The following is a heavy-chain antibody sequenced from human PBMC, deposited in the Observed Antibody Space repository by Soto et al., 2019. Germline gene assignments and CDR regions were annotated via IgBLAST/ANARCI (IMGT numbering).Heavy chain of an antibody. V-gene: IGHV3-48*02. D-gene: IGHD1-1*01. J-gene: IGHJ3*02. CDR1: GFTFTSYS. CDR3: ARDLNCAFDI. CDR2: ISSSSSTI. Sequence: GGSLRLSCAASGFTFTSYSMPCVRQAPGRGLEWVSYISSSSSTIFYADSVNGRFTISRDNAKNSLYLQMNSLRDEDTAVYYCARDLNCAFDIWVQGTMVTVSS.